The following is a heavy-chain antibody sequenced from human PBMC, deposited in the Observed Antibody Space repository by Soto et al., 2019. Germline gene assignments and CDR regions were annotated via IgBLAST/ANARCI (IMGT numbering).Heavy chain of an antibody. CDR2: ISYDGSNK. J-gene: IGHJ5*02. Sequence: QVQLVESGGGVVQPGRSLRLSCAASGFTFSSYGMHWVRQAPGKGLEWVAVISYDGSNKYYADSVKGRFTISRDNSKNPLYLQMNCLRAEDTAVYYCAKDYGYCSGGSCYSSGWFDPWGQGTLVTVSS. D-gene: IGHD2-15*01. CDR1: GFTFSSYG. CDR3: AKDYGYCSGGSCYSSGWFDP. V-gene: IGHV3-30*18.